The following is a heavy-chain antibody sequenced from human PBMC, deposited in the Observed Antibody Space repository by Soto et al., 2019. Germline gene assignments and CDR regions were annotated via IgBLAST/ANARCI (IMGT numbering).Heavy chain of an antibody. D-gene: IGHD5-18*01. J-gene: IGHJ6*02. Sequence: GGSLRLSCSASGFTFSSYAMHWVRQAPGKGLEYVSAISSNGGSTYYADSVKGRFTISRDNSKNTLYLQMSSLRAEDTAVYYCASPELPYGYGYYYYGMDVWGQGTTVTVSS. V-gene: IGHV3-64D*06. CDR1: GFTFSSYA. CDR3: ASPELPYGYGYYYYGMDV. CDR2: ISSNGGST.